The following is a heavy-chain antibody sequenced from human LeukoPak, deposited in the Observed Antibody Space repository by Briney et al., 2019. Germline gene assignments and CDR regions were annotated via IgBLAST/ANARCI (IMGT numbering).Heavy chain of an antibody. CDR2: IYPGDSDT. V-gene: IGHV5-51*01. Sequence: GESLKISCKGSGYSFSSYWIAWVRQMPGKGLEWMGIIYPGDSDTTYSPSFQGQVTISADKSINTAYLQWSSLKASDTAMYYCARHGHRGYDFWSGYYTGWFDPWGQGTLVTVSS. D-gene: IGHD3-3*01. CDR1: GYSFSSYW. J-gene: IGHJ5*02. CDR3: ARHGHRGYDFWSGYYTGWFDP.